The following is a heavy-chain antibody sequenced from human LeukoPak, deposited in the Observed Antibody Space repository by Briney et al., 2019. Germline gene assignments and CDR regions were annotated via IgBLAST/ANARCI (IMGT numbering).Heavy chain of an antibody. CDR2: ISGGESST. CDR1: DFTFSSYW. V-gene: IGHV3-74*01. D-gene: IGHD2-21*02. J-gene: IGHJ4*02. CDR3: ARGAAGGGGDPMYYFDY. Sequence: PGGSLRLSCAASDFTFSSYWMHWVRQAPGEGLVWVSRISGGESSTNYADSVKGRFTISRDNARNTLFLQMNSLRAEDTAVYYCARGAAGGGGDPMYYFDYWGQGTLVTVSS.